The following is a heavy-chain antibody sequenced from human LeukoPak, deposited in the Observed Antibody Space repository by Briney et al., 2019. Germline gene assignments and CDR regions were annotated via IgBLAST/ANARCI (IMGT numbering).Heavy chain of an antibody. CDR1: GFTFSNFA. J-gene: IGHJ5*02. CDR2: ITGYGAT. V-gene: IGHV3-23*01. D-gene: IGHD6-13*01. CDR3: AKGAAAGKVDWFDP. Sequence: GGSLRLSCAASGFTFSNFAMMWVRQAPGTGLQWVSTITGYGATFYADSVRGRFTIFRYTSMKTLFLQMNSLGAEDTAVYYCAKGAAAGKVDWFDPWGQGTLVTVSS.